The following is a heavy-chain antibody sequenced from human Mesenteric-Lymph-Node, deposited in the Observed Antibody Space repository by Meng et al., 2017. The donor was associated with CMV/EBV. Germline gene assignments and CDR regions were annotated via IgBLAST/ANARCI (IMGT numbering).Heavy chain of an antibody. D-gene: IGHD1-26*01. CDR3: ARPSSSGSFVMWFDP. V-gene: IGHV3-23*01. CDR1: GFTFSSYA. J-gene: IGHJ5*02. Sequence: GESLKISCAASGFTFSSYAMSWVRQAPGKGLEWVSATSGSGGSTYHADSVKGRFTISRDNSKDTLYVQMNSLRAEDTAVYYCARPSSSGSFVMWFDPWGQGTLVTVSS. CDR2: TSGSGGST.